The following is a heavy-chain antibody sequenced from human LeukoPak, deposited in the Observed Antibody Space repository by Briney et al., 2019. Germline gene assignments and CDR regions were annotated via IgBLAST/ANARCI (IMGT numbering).Heavy chain of an antibody. D-gene: IGHD1-26*01. CDR2: ISSSGSTI. CDR1: GFTFSGYE. CDR3: ARDGEWELPGIDY. J-gene: IGHJ4*02. Sequence: GGSLRLSCAASGFTFSGYEMNWVRQAPGKGLEGVSYISSSGSTIYYADSVKGRFTISRDNAKNSLYLQMNSLRAEDTAVYYCARDGEWELPGIDYWGQGTLVTVSS. V-gene: IGHV3-48*03.